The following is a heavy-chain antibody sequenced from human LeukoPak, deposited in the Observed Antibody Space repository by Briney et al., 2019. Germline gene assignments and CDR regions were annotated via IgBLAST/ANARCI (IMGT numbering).Heavy chain of an antibody. CDR2: ITWNSDNI. J-gene: IGHJ4*02. CDR1: GFTFDDYA. Sequence: GRSLRLSCAASGFTFDDYAMHWVRQAPGKGLEWVSGITWNSDNIEYADSVKGRFTISRDNAKNSLYLQMNSLRAEDTAVYYCARDQTPYYWGQGTLVTVSS. V-gene: IGHV3-9*01. CDR3: ARDQTPYY.